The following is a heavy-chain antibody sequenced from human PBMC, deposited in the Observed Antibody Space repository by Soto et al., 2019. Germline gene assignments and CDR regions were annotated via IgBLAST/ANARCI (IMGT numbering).Heavy chain of an antibody. Sequence: PSETLSLTCAVYGGSFSGYYWGWIRQPPGKGLEWIGEINHSGSTNYNPSLKSRVTISVDTSKNQFSLKLSSVTAADTAVYYCARDLLRYFDWTDYWGQGTLVTVSS. CDR3: ARDLLRYFDWTDY. J-gene: IGHJ4*02. V-gene: IGHV4-34*01. CDR1: GGSFSGYY. D-gene: IGHD3-9*01. CDR2: INHSGST.